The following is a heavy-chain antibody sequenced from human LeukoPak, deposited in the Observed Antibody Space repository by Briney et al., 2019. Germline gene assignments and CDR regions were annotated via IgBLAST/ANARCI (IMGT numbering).Heavy chain of an antibody. V-gene: IGHV4-59*01. Sequence: PSETLSLTCPVPGGSISSSYWSCIWQPPRIVLFSIVYFSYSARTISNPSLNSRVTISVDTSRNQFCLKLCSVTSANTAVYDCARVWELTVGNWFDPCGQGTLVTVSS. CDR2: FSYSART. CDR3: ARVWELTVGNWFDP. J-gene: IGHJ5*02. CDR1: GGSISSSY. D-gene: IGHD1-26*01.